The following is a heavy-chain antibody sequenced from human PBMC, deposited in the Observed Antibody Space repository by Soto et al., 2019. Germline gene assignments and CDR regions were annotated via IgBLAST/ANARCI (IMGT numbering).Heavy chain of an antibody. Sequence: SETLSLTCAVYGGSVSSDSSFWSWVRQPPGKGLEWIAYMHHSGSANHNPSLRSRVTISVDTSRSQVSLRLTSVTAADTAVYYRARLRRRICSGGTCDDAFDIWGQGTLVTVSS. V-gene: IGHV4-61*01. CDR3: ARLRRRICSGGTCDDAFDI. CDR1: GGSVSSDSSF. CDR2: MHHSGSA. D-gene: IGHD2-15*01. J-gene: IGHJ3*02.